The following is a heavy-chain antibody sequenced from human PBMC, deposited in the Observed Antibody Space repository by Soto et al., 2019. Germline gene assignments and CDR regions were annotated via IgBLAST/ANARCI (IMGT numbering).Heavy chain of an antibody. CDR2: ITGSAGST. D-gene: IGHD2-21*01. J-gene: IGHJ3*02. Sequence: EVQLLESGGGLVQPGGSLRLSCAASGFTFSSFAMSWVRQAPGKGLEWVSEITGSAGSTYYADSVKGRFTISRDNSRDTLYMHMNTLRAEDTAVYYCAKDAYGGAFDIWGLGPMVTVSS. CDR1: GFTFSSFA. V-gene: IGHV3-23*01. CDR3: AKDAYGGAFDI.